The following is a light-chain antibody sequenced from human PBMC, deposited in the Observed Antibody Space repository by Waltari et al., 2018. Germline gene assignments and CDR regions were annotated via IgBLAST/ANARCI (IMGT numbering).Light chain of an antibody. V-gene: IGLV2-14*03. Sequence: QSALTQPASLPGSPGQSITISCTGTSSDVGGYKYVSWYQQHPGKAPKLMIYDVSNRPSGVSNRFSGSKSGNTASLTISGLQAEDEADYYCSSYTSSSTLLVFGTGTKVTVL. CDR1: SSDVGGYKY. CDR3: SSYTSSSTLLV. CDR2: DVS. J-gene: IGLJ1*01.